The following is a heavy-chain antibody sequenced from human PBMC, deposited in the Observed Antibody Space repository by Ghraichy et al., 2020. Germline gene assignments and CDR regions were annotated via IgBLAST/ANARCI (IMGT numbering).Heavy chain of an antibody. CDR2: IIPIFGTA. J-gene: IGHJ6*02. V-gene: IGHV1-69*01. Sequence: KVSCKASGGTFSSYAISWVRQAPGQGLEWMGGIIPIFGTANYAQKFQGRVTITADESTSTAYMELSSLRSEDTAVYYCARDPGYSSSWAHYYYYGMDVWGQGTTVTVSS. CDR1: GGTFSSYA. D-gene: IGHD6-13*01. CDR3: ARDPGYSSSWAHYYYYGMDV.